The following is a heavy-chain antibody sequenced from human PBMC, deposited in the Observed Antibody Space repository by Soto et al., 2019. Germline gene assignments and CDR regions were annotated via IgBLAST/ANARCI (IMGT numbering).Heavy chain of an antibody. CDR1: GYTFTSYY. V-gene: IGHV1-46*01. CDR3: ARDTTMYYYDSSGYYFDY. D-gene: IGHD3-22*01. Sequence: GASVKVSCKASGYTFTSYYMHWVRQAPGQGLEWMGIINPSGGSTSYAQKFQGRVTMTRDTSTSTVYMELSSLRSEDTAVYYCARDTTMYYYDSSGYYFDYWGQGTQVTSPQ. CDR2: INPSGGST. J-gene: IGHJ4*02.